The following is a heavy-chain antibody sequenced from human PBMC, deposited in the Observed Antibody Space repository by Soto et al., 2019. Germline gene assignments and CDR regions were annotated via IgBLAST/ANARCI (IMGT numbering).Heavy chain of an antibody. D-gene: IGHD4-17*01. CDR3: ARSEATVLAN. J-gene: IGHJ4*02. CDR2: AHHSGRT. CDR1: GGSMSSSNW. V-gene: IGHV4-4*02. Sequence: QVQLQESGPGLVKPSGTLSLTCTVSGGSMSSSNWWNWVRQPPGKGLEWIGEAHHSGRTNYNPSLQSRVTISVDKSKHPFSLKLSSVTAADTAVYYCARSEATVLANWGQGTLVTVSS.